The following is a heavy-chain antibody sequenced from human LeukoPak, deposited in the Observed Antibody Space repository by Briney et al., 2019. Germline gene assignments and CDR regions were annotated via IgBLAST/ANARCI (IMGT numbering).Heavy chain of an antibody. CDR2: IYAGGST. D-gene: IGHD3-22*01. CDR1: GFTVSSNY. Sequence: PGGSLRLSCAASGFTVSSNYMSWVRQAPGKGLEWVSVIYAGGSTYYADSVKGRFTISRDNSKNTLYLQMNSLRAEDTAVYYCARARDSRGYFDYWGQGTLVAVSS. V-gene: IGHV3-66*01. J-gene: IGHJ4*02. CDR3: ARARDSRGYFDY.